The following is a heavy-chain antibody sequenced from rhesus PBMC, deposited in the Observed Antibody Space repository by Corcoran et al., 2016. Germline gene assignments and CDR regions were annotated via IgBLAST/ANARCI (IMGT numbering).Heavy chain of an antibody. J-gene: IGHJ4*01. Sequence: EVQLVESGGGLAKPGGSLRLACAASGFTFSDYYMDWVRQAPGKGREWVSRISNGGGSTCYADSVKGRFPISRENAKNTLYLQMDSLRAEDTAVYYCARPLYSNYYFDYWGQGVLVTVSS. CDR2: ISNGGGST. CDR1: GFTFSDYY. CDR3: ARPLYSNYYFDY. D-gene: IGHD4-23*01. V-gene: IGHV3-178*01.